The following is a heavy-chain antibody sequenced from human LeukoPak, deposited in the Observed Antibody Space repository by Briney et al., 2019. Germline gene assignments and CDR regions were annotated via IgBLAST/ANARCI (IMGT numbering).Heavy chain of an antibody. CDR2: INHSGST. CDR3: ATGYCSGGSCYWFDP. D-gene: IGHD2-15*01. V-gene: IGHV4-34*01. CDR1: GGSFSGYY. Sequence: SETLSLTCAVYGGSFSGYYWSCIRQPPGKGLEWIGEINHSGSTNYNPSLKSRVTISVDTSKNQFSLKLSSVTAADTAVYYCATGYCSGGSCYWFDPWGQGTLVTVSS. J-gene: IGHJ5*02.